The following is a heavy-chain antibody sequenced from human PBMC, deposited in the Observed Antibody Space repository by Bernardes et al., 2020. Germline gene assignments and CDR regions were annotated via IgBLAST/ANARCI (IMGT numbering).Heavy chain of an antibody. Sequence: GGSLRLSCAASGFTFGDFYMSWIRQAPGKGLEWVSYISGSGSDVYADSVKGRFTISRDNGKNSLYLQMNSLRADDTAVYYCTRDFYSRTGTFPDSWGQGTLVSVSS. CDR1: GFTFGDFY. CDR2: ISGSGSDV. CDR3: TRDFYSRTGTFPDS. D-gene: IGHD4-17*01. J-gene: IGHJ4*02. V-gene: IGHV3-11*01.